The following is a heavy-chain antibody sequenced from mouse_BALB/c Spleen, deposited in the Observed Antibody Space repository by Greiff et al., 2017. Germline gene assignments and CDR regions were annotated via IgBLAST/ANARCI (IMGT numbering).Heavy chain of an antibody. CDR3: TRGTTATSYFDY. CDR1: GFTFSSYT. D-gene: IGHD1-2*01. V-gene: IGHV5-6-4*01. J-gene: IGHJ2*01. CDR2: ISSGGSYT. Sequence: EVQLVESGGGLVKPGGSLKLSCAASGFTFSSYTMSWVRQTPEKRLEWVATISSGGSYTYYPDSVKGRFTISRDNAKNTLYLQMSSLKSEDTAMYYCTRGTTATSYFDYWGQGTTLTVSS.